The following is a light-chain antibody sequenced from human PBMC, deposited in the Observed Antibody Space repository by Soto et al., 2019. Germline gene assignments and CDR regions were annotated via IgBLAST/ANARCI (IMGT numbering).Light chain of an antibody. J-gene: IGKJ1*01. CDR1: QGIRSA. CDR3: LLDYAYFWA. Sequence: AIQVTQSPSSLSASVGDRVTITCRTSQGIRSALGWYQQKPGKVPKLLIYAASTLQSGVPSRFSGSGSGRDFTLTISSLQPEDFATYDCLLDYAYFWAFGKGTKVEIK. V-gene: IGKV1-6*01. CDR2: AAS.